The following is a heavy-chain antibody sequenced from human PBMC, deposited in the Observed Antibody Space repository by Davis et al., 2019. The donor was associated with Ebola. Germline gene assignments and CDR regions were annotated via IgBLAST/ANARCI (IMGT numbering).Heavy chain of an antibody. Sequence: GGSLRLSCAASPFSFISSCMHWVRQAPGKGLEWLSYISYTGSPIFYADSVRGRFTVSRNNAKNSLYLQMNSLRDEDTAVYYCAREAVLLWFGSLGPWGQGTLVTVSS. V-gene: IGHV3-48*02. D-gene: IGHD3-10*01. CDR1: PFSFISSC. CDR2: ISYTGSPI. J-gene: IGHJ5*02. CDR3: AREAVLLWFGSLGP.